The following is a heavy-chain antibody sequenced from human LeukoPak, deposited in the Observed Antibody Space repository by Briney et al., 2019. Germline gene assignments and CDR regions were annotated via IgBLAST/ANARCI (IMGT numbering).Heavy chain of an antibody. J-gene: IGHJ4*02. Sequence: SETLSLTCTVSGGSISSYYWSWIRQPPRKGLEWIGYIYYSGSTNYNPSLKSRVTISVDTSKNQFSLKLSSVTAADTAVYYCARAQPAGLYDSSGYYHDYWGQGTLVTVSS. CDR1: GGSISSYY. CDR2: IYYSGST. CDR3: ARAQPAGLYDSSGYYHDY. V-gene: IGHV4-59*01. D-gene: IGHD3-22*01.